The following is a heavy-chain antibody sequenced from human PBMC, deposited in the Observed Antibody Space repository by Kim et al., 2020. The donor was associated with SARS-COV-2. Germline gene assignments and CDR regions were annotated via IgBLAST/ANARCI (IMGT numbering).Heavy chain of an antibody. Sequence: SETLSLTCAVSGGSISSSNWWSWVRQPPGTGLEWIGEIYHSGSTNYNPSLKSRVTISVDKSKNQFSLKLSSVTAADTAVYYCARDQTEKNSGSKQIAAAIYYYYGMDVWGQGTTVTVSS. CDR2: IYHSGST. CDR3: ARDQTEKNSGSKQIAAAIYYYYGMDV. J-gene: IGHJ6*02. CDR1: GGSISSSNW. V-gene: IGHV4-4*02. D-gene: IGHD6-13*01.